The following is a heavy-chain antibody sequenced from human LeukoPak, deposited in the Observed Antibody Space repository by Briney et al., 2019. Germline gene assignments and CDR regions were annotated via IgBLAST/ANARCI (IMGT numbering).Heavy chain of an antibody. V-gene: IGHV1-8*01. J-gene: IGHJ4*02. CDR2: MNPNSGNT. CDR1: GYTFTSYD. Sequence: ASVKVSCKASGYTFTSYDINWVRQATGQGLEWMGWMNPNSGNTGYAQKFQGRVTMTRNTSISTAYMELSSLRSEDTAVYYCARGRVVMRILTGYYNDYWGQGTLVTVSS. D-gene: IGHD3-9*01. CDR3: ARGRVVMRILTGYYNDY.